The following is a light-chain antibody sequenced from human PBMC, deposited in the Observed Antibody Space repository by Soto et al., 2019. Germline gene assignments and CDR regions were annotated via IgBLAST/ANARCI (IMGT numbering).Light chain of an antibody. CDR1: QSVSSN. V-gene: IGKV3-15*01. CDR2: GAS. CDR3: QQYNNFWT. J-gene: IGKJ1*01. Sequence: EIVMTQSPATLSVSPGERATLSCRASQSVSSNLAWYQQKPGQAPRLLIYGASTRATGIPARFSGSGSGTEFTLTISSLQSEDSAVYYCQQYNNFWTFGQGTKVDIK.